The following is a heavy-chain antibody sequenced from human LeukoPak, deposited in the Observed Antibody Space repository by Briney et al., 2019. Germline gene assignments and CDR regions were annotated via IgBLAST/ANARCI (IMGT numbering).Heavy chain of an antibody. CDR3: PKDFRIGYSAHFDY. Sequence: GGSLRLSCAASGFTFSSYSMNGVRQAPEKGLEFVSGIYENGGTIYYADSVKGRFSISRDNSKNTLYLQMDILRGGDTAVYYCPKDFRIGYSAHFDYWGQGALVTVSS. J-gene: IGHJ4*02. CDR2: IYENGGTI. V-gene: IGHV3-23*01. CDR1: GFTFSSYS. D-gene: IGHD2-21*01.